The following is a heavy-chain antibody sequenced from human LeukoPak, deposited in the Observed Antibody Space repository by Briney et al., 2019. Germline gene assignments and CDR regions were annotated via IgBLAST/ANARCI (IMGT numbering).Heavy chain of an antibody. CDR1: GGSISPYY. CDR3: ARRTVWGYYFDY. CDR2: IHYSGST. J-gene: IGHJ4*02. D-gene: IGHD3-16*01. V-gene: IGHV4-59*08. Sequence: SETLSLTCTVSGGSISPYYWSWIRQPPGKGLEWIGYIHYSGSTNYSPSLKSRVTISVDTSKNQFSLKLSSVTAADTAVYYCARRTVWGYYFDYWGQGTLVTVSS.